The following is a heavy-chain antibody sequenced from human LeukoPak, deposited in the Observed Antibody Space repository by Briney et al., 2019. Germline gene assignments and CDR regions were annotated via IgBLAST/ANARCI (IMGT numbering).Heavy chain of an antibody. CDR1: GFTFSSYA. CDR2: ISGSGGST. D-gene: IGHD6-19*01. CDR3: AREYSSGWYYFDY. J-gene: IGHJ4*02. V-gene: IGHV3-23*01. Sequence: GGSLRLSCAASGFTFSSYAMSWVRQAPGKGLEWVSAISGSGGSTYYADSVKGRFTISRDNAKNSLYLQMNSLRAEDTAVYYCAREYSSGWYYFDYWGQGTLVTVSS.